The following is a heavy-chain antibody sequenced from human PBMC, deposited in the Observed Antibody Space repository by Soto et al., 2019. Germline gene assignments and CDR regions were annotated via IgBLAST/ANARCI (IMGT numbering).Heavy chain of an antibody. V-gene: IGHV4-31*03. Sequence: SETLSLTCSVSGGSISTVGHYWTWIRQPPGKGLEWIGSTYHTGSTYYSKSLRSRLTMSVDTSKSQFSLRLSSVTAADTAVYYCARATGTLRSRNCDYWGQGSLVTVSS. CDR2: TYHTGST. D-gene: IGHD1-1*01. J-gene: IGHJ4*02. CDR3: ARATGTLRSRNCDY. CDR1: GGSISTVGHY.